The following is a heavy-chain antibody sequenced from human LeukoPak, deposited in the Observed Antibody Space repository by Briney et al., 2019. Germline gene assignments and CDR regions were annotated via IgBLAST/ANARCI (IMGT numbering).Heavy chain of an antibody. D-gene: IGHD5-24*01. CDR1: GFTVSSNY. CDR2: IYSGGST. J-gene: IGHJ4*02. V-gene: IGHV3-53*01. Sequence: GGSLRLSCAASGFTVSSNYMSWVRQAPGKGLEWVSVIYSGGSTYYADSVKGRFTISRDNSKNTLYLQMNSLGAEDTAVYYCARVEMATSDYWGQGTLVTVSS. CDR3: ARVEMATSDY.